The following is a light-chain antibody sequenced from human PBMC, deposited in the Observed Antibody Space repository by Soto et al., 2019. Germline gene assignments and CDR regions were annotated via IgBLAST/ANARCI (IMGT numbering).Light chain of an antibody. CDR1: QSVSSNY. CDR2: GAS. V-gene: IGKV3-20*01. CDR3: QQYDDSIT. J-gene: IGKJ5*01. Sequence: EILLTQSPDTLSLSPGESATLSCRASQSVSSNYLAWYQQKPGRAPRLLIYGASNRATGIPDRFSGSGSGTDFTLTISRLEPEDFAVFYCQQYDDSITFGQGTRLEIK.